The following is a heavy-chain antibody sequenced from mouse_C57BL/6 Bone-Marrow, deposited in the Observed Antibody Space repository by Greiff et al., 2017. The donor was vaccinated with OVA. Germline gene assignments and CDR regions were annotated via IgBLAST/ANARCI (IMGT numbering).Heavy chain of an antibody. J-gene: IGHJ1*03. Sequence: EVKLQESGGDLVKPGGSLKLSCAASGFTFSSYGMSWVRQTPDKRLEWVATISSGGSYTYYPDSVKGRFTISRDNAKNTLYLQRSSLKSEDTAMYYCARQDGSSYGWYFDVWGTGTTVTVSS. V-gene: IGHV5-6*01. CDR3: ARQDGSSYGWYFDV. CDR2: ISSGGSYT. CDR1: GFTFSSYG. D-gene: IGHD1-1*01.